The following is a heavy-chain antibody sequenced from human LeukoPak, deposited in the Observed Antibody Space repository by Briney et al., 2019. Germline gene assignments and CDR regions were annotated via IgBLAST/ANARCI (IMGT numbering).Heavy chain of an antibody. CDR3: ARGGRRTQAYYDILTGYYSN. Sequence: GASVKVSCKASGGTFSSNVISWVRQAPGQGLEWMGWISAYNGNTNYAQKLQGRVTMTTDTSTSTAYMELRSLRSDDTAVYYCARGGRRTQAYYDILTGYYSNWGQGTLVTVSS. J-gene: IGHJ4*02. CDR2: ISAYNGNT. V-gene: IGHV1-18*01. D-gene: IGHD3-9*01. CDR1: GGTFSSNV.